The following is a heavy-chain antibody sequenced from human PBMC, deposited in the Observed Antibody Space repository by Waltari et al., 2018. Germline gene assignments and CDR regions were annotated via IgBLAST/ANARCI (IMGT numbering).Heavy chain of an antibody. Sequence: EVQLVESGGDLVQPGGSLRLSCAASGFTFSSYAMSWVRQAPGKGLEWVSAISGTGGSTYYADSVKGRFTISGDNSKNTLYLQMNSLRAEDAAVYYCATRGTYYKFDYWGQGSLVTVSS. V-gene: IGHV3-23*04. CDR1: GFTFSSYA. J-gene: IGHJ4*02. CDR3: ATRGTYYKFDY. D-gene: IGHD1-26*01. CDR2: ISGTGGST.